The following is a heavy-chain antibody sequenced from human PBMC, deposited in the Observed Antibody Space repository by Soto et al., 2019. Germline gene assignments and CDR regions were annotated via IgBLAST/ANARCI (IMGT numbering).Heavy chain of an antibody. V-gene: IGHV1-69*02. D-gene: IGHD5-12*01. J-gene: IGHJ4*02. CDR3: AIAVANTGYDNTRDY. CDR2: IIPILGIA. Sequence: QVQLVQSGAEVKKPGSSVKVSCKASGGTFSSYTISWVRQAPGQGLEWMGRIIPILGIANYAQMFQGRVTVTADKASSTAYMDLSSLLSEDTAVYYCAIAVANTGYDNTRDYWGQGTLVTVSS. CDR1: GGTFSSYT.